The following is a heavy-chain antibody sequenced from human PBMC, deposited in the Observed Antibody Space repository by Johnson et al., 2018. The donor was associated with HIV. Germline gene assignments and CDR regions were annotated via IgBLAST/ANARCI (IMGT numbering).Heavy chain of an antibody. CDR1: GFTFSTFW. Sequence: MLLVESGGGLVQPGGSLRLSCAASGFTFSTFWMSWVRQAPGKGLEWVANIKEVGSVTYYVASLKGRFPISRDNAKNAQYLQMNSLRGEDTAVYYCARDSSTTDVAFDIWGQGTMVTVSS. CDR3: ARDSSTTDVAFDI. D-gene: IGHD1-14*01. CDR2: IKEVGSVT. J-gene: IGHJ3*02. V-gene: IGHV3-7*01.